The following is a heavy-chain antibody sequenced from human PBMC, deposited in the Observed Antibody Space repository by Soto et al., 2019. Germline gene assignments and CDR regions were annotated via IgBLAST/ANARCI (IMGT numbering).Heavy chain of an antibody. Sequence: QVQLVQSGAGVKKPGASVKVSCKASGYSFTSYDMHWVRQAPGQGLEWVGIINPSSGRTVYALSFQGRVTMTRDTSTSTLYMELTGLRSEDTAVYYCGREGVAETGEIEYWGQGTLVTVSS. D-gene: IGHD7-27*01. V-gene: IGHV1-46*01. CDR2: INPSSGRT. CDR3: GREGVAETGEIEY. CDR1: GYSFTSYD. J-gene: IGHJ4*02.